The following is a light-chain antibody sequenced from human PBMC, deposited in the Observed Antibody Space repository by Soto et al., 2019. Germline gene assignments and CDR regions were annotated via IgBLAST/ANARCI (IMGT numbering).Light chain of an antibody. V-gene: IGLV2-11*01. J-gene: IGLJ3*02. CDR1: NSDVGGYNY. CDR2: GVS. CDR3: CSYVDTDTWV. Sequence: QSALTQPRSVSGSPGQSVTISCTGTNSDVGGYNYVSWYQQYPGKAPKLMISGVSERPSGVHDRFSGSKSGNTASLTISGLQAEDEADYYCCSYVDTDTWVFGGGTKLTV.